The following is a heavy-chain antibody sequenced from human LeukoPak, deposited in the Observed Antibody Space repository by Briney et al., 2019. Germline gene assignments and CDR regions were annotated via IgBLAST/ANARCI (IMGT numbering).Heavy chain of an antibody. CDR3: AKAWCGGSCYSGYYYYGMDV. CDR2: IKQDGSEK. Sequence: GGSLRLSCAASGFTFSSYWMSWVRQAPGKGLEWVANIKQDGSEKYYVDSVKGRFTISRDNAKNSLYLQMNSLRAEDTALYYCAKAWCGGSCYSGYYYYGMDVWGQGTTVTVSS. CDR1: GFTFSSYW. J-gene: IGHJ6*02. V-gene: IGHV3-7*03. D-gene: IGHD2-15*01.